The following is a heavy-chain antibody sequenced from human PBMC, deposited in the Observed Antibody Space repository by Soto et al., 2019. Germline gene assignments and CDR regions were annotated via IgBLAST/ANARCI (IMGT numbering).Heavy chain of an antibody. J-gene: IGHJ5*02. CDR2: IYHSGST. CDR1: GGSISSGGYS. V-gene: IGHV4-30-2*01. Sequence: SETLSLTCTVSGGSISSGGYSWSWIRQPPGKGLEWIGYIYHSGSTYYNPSLKSRVTISVDRSKNQFSLKLSSVTAADTAVYYCARAPGYSGNWFVPWGQGTLVTSPQ. CDR3: ARAPGYSGNWFVP. D-gene: IGHD1-26*01.